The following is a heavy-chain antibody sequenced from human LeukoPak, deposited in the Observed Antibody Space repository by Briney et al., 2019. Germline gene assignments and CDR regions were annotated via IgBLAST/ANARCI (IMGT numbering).Heavy chain of an antibody. Sequence: PGGSLRLSCAASGFTFSSYEMNWVRQAPGKGLEWVSYISSSGSTIYYADSVKGRFTISRDNAKNSLYLQMNSLRAEDTAVYWCARDALDGSTSPSRFDYWGQGTLVTVSS. J-gene: IGHJ4*02. CDR1: GFTFSSYE. CDR2: ISSSGSTI. V-gene: IGHV3-48*03. D-gene: IGHD2-2*01. CDR3: ARDALDGSTSPSRFDY.